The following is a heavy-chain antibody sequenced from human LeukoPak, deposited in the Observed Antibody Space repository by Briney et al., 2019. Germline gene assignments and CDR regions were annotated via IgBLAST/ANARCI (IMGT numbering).Heavy chain of an antibody. D-gene: IGHD1-20*01. CDR3: ARGITGTTLDGFDI. V-gene: IGHV3-48*03. CDR2: ISESGSTI. Sequence: GALRLSCAASGFTFSTYEKNWVRQAPGKGLEWVSYISESGSTIYYADSVEGRFTISRDNAKNSLYLQMNSLRAEDTAVYYCARGITGTTLDGFDIWGQGTMVTVSS. J-gene: IGHJ3*02. CDR1: GFTFSTYE.